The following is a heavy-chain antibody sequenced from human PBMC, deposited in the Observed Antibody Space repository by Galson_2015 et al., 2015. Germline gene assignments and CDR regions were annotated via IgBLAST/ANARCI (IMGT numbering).Heavy chain of an antibody. D-gene: IGHD1-26*01. Sequence: SLRLSCAASGFTFSSYAMHWVRQAPGKGLEWVAVISYDGSNKYYADSVKGRFTISRDDSENSLFLQTNSLRAEDTAVYYCARGRAWELLRKSPFDYWGQGTLVTVSS. CDR1: GFTFSSYA. V-gene: IGHV3-30-3*01. CDR3: ARGRAWELLRKSPFDY. J-gene: IGHJ4*02. CDR2: ISYDGSNK.